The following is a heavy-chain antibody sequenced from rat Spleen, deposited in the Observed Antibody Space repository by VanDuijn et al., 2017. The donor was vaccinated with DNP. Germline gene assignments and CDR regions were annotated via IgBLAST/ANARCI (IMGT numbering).Heavy chain of an antibody. Sequence: EVQLQESGPGLVKPSQSPSLTCSVTGYSITSNYWGWIRKFPGNKMEWIGHISYSGSTSYNPSLKSRISITRDTSKNQFFLQLNSVTTEDTATYYCARSYVYYGLWDYFDYWGQGVMVTVSS. D-gene: IGHD1-6*01. CDR3: ARSYVYYGLWDYFDY. CDR1: GYSITSNY. V-gene: IGHV3-1*01. CDR2: ISYSGST. J-gene: IGHJ2*01.